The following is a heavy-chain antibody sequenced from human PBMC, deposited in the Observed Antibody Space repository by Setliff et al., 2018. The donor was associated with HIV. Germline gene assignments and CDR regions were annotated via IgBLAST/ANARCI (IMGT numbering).Heavy chain of an antibody. V-gene: IGHV1-18*01. CDR1: GYTFTNYG. Sequence: ASVKISCKASGYTFTNYGINWVRQAPGQGLEWMGWISVYNGNTNYAQKLQGRVSMTKDTSTSTAYMELRSLRSEDTAVYYCARDKEKRSYNDTDGHYDWFDPWGQGTLVTVSS. CDR3: ARDKEKRSYNDTDGHYDWFDP. D-gene: IGHD3-22*01. CDR2: ISVYNGNT. J-gene: IGHJ5*02.